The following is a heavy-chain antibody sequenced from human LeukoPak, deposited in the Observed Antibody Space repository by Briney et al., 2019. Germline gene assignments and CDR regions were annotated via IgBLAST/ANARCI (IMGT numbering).Heavy chain of an antibody. D-gene: IGHD6-13*01. CDR2: IYGSGST. CDR1: GDSLSSHY. V-gene: IGHV4-59*08. J-gene: IGHJ4*02. Sequence: SETLSLTCTVSGDSLSSHYWSWIRQPPGKGLEWIGYIYGSGSTHYDPSLRSRVTISEDTSKNQFSLKLTSVTAADTAVYYCARNVAWYSHDSWGQGTLVTVSS. CDR3: ARNVAWYSHDS.